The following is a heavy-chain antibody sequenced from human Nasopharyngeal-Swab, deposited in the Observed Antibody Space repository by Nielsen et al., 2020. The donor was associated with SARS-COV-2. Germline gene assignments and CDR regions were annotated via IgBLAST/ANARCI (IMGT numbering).Heavy chain of an antibody. J-gene: IGHJ4*02. D-gene: IGHD5-24*01. Sequence: SETLSLTCAVYGGSFSDYYWSWIRQPPGKGLEWIGEINHSGSTNYNPSLKSRVTISVDTTKNQFPLKVSSVTAADTAVYYCARAAEVATIWAFERNTYFDYWGQGVLVTVSS. V-gene: IGHV4-34*01. CDR1: GGSFSDYY. CDR3: ARAAEVATIWAFERNTYFDY. CDR2: INHSGST.